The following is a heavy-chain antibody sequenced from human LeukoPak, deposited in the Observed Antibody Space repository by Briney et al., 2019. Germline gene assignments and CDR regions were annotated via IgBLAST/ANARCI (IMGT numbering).Heavy chain of an antibody. V-gene: IGHV3-23*01. CDR2: ISGSGGTT. D-gene: IGHD3-10*01. CDR1: GFTFSSYA. Sequence: GGPLRLSCAASGFTFSSYAMAWVRQAPGKGLEWVSSISGSGGTTYYADSVKGRFTISRDNSKNTLYLQMNSLRAEDTAVYYCAKDGRGSGSYYYFDYWGQGTLVTVSP. CDR3: AKDGRGSGSYYYFDY. J-gene: IGHJ4*02.